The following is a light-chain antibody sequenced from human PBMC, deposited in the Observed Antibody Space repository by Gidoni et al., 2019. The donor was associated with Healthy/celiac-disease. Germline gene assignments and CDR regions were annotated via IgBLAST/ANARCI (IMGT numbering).Light chain of an antibody. CDR2: DAC. CDR3: QQYKTYSRT. Sequence: DIQMNQTPSTLSASVGARVTITCRASQSISNWLAWYQQKPGKAPKLLIYDACILESGVPSRFSGRGSGTDFTLSISSLQPDDFATYYCQQYKTYSRTFGQGTKVEIK. V-gene: IGKV1-5*01. J-gene: IGKJ1*01. CDR1: QSISNW.